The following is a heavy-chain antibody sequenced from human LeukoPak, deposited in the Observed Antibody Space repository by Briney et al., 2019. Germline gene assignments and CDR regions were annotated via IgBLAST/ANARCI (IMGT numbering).Heavy chain of an antibody. CDR3: ARAWQPPRALYAFDI. V-gene: IGHV3-11*01. D-gene: IGHD6-13*01. J-gene: IGHJ3*02. CDR1: GFTFSDHY. Sequence: GGSLRLSCVASGFTFSDHYMSWIRQAPGKGLEWLSYISNDGTTIYYADSVKGRFTISRDNAKNSLHLQMNSLRAGDTAVYYCARAWQPPRALYAFDIWGQGTMVTVSS. CDR2: ISNDGTTI.